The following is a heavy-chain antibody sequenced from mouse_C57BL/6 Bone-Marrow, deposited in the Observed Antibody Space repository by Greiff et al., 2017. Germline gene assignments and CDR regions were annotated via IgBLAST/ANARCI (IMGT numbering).Heavy chain of an antibody. V-gene: IGHV5-17*01. D-gene: IGHD2-4*01. CDR1: GFTFSDYG. CDR3: ARTHYDYDDGYCDV. J-gene: IGHJ1*03. Sequence: EVQWVESGGGLVKPGGSLKLSCAASGFTFSDYGMHWVRQAPEKGLEWVAYISSGSSTIYYADTVKGRFTISRDNAKNTLFLQMTSLRSEDTAMYYCARTHYDYDDGYCDVWGTGTTVTVSS. CDR2: ISSGSSTI.